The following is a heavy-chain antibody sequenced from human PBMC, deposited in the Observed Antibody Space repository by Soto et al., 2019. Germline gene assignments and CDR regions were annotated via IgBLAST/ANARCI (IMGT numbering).Heavy chain of an antibody. CDR2: IYPGDSDT. J-gene: IGHJ6*02. CDR1: GYSFTSYW. CDR3: AKGSVVVVVPAARDYYYYGMDV. D-gene: IGHD2-2*01. Sequence: PGESLKISCKGSGYSFTSYWIGWVRQMPGKGLEWMGIIYPGDSDTRYSPSFQGQVTISADKSISTAYLQWSSLKASDTAVYYCAKGSVVVVVPAARDYYYYGMDVWGQGTTVTVSS. V-gene: IGHV5-51*01.